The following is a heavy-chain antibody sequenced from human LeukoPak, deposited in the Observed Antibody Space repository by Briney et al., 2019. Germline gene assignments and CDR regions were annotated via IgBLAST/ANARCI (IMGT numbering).Heavy chain of an antibody. CDR2: INGDASST. V-gene: IGHV3-74*01. Sequence: PGGSLRLSCAASGLTLSGYWMHWVRQAPGKGLVWVSRINGDASSTSYADSVKGRFTISRDNAKSTLYLQMNSLRVEDTAVYYCASARGNTYGYFEYWGQGTLVTVSS. J-gene: IGHJ4*02. CDR1: GLTLSGYW. D-gene: IGHD5-18*01. CDR3: ASARGNTYGYFEY.